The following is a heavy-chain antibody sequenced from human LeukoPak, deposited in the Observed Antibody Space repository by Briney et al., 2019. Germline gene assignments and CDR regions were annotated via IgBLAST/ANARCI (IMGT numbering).Heavy chain of an antibody. D-gene: IGHD6-25*01. V-gene: IGHV3-11*03. Sequence: PGGSLRLSCVVAGIPFSDFYMNWIRQAPGKGLEWISYISSSSSYTDYAESVKGRFTISRDNAKSALYLQMNDRRVEDTAVYYCAAGTAADYWGQGTLVIVSS. CDR3: AAGTAADY. CDR2: ISSSSSYT. CDR1: GIPFSDFY. J-gene: IGHJ4*02.